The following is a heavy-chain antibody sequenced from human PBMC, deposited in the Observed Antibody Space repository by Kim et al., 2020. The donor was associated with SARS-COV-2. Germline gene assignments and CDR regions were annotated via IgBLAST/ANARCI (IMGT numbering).Heavy chain of an antibody. CDR2: IKQDGSEK. J-gene: IGHJ4*02. V-gene: IGHV3-7*01. Sequence: GGSLRLSCAASGFTFSSYWMSWVRQAPGKGLEWVANIKQDGSEKYYVDSVKGRFTISRDNAKNSLYLQMNSLRAEDTAVYYCARITDYYDSSGYYANDYWGQGTLVTVSS. CDR1: GFTFSSYW. CDR3: ARITDYYDSSGYYANDY. D-gene: IGHD3-22*01.